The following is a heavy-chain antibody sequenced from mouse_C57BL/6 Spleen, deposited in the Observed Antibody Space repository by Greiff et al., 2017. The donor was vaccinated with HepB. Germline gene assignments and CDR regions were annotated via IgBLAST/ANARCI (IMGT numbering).Heavy chain of an antibody. D-gene: IGHD1-1*01. V-gene: IGHV1-50*01. J-gene: IGHJ3*01. CDR2: IDPSDSYT. CDR3: ARGDYGSSPFAY. CDR1: GYTFTSYW. Sequence: VQLQESGAELVKPGASVKLSCKASGYTFTSYWMQWVKQRPGQGLEWIGEIDPSDSYTNYNQKFKGKATLTVDTSSSTAYMQLSSLTSEDSAVYYCARGDYGSSPFAYWGQGTLVTVSA.